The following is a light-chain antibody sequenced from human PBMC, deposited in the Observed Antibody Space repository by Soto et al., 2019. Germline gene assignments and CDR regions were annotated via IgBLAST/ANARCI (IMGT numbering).Light chain of an antibody. CDR1: QGISSY. V-gene: IGKV1-9*01. CDR2: AAS. Sequence: IQLTPSPSSLSASVGDRVTITCRASQGISSYLAWYQQKPGKAPKLLIYAASTFQSGVPSRFSGSGSGTDFTLTISILQPEDFATYYCQQFNDYPCTFGQGTRLEI. J-gene: IGKJ5*01. CDR3: QQFNDYPCT.